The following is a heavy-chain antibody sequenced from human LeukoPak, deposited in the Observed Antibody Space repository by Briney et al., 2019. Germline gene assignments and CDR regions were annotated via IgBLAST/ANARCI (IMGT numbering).Heavy chain of an antibody. D-gene: IGHD4-17*01. CDR2: IIPILGIA. CDR3: ARAARGTVNTPYFDY. Sequence: SVKVSCKASGGTFSSYAISWVRQAPGQGLEWMGRIIPILGIANYAQKFQGRVTITADKSTSTAYMELSSLRSEDTAVYYCARAARGTVNTPYFDYWGQGTLSPSPQ. CDR1: GGTFSSYA. J-gene: IGHJ4*02. V-gene: IGHV1-69*04.